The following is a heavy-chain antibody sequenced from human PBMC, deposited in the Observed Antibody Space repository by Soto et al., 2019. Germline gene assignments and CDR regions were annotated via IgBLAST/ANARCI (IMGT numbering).Heavy chain of an antibody. CDR3: ARVRREYSSSGWFDP. Sequence: PSETLSLTCSVSGGSISSYYWIWIGRPPGKGLEWIGYIYYSGSTNYNPSLKSRVTISVDTSKNQFSLKLSSVTAADTAVYYCARVRREYSSSGWFDPWGQGTLVTVSS. CDR2: IYYSGST. J-gene: IGHJ5*02. D-gene: IGHD6-6*01. V-gene: IGHV4-59*01. CDR1: GGSISSYY.